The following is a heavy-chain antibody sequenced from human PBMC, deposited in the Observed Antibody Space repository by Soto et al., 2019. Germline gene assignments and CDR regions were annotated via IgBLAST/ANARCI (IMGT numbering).Heavy chain of an antibody. CDR2: INAGNGNT. D-gene: IGHD3-22*01. Sequence: QVQVVQSGAEEKKPGASVKVSCKASGYTFTNYAMHWVRQAPGQRLEWMGWINAGNGNTKYSQKFQGRITITRDTAASTAYMELSSLRSEDTAVYYCASAPITMIIVVSYYFDYWGQGTLVTVSS. CDR3: ASAPITMIIVVSYYFDY. V-gene: IGHV1-3*05. J-gene: IGHJ4*02. CDR1: GYTFTNYA.